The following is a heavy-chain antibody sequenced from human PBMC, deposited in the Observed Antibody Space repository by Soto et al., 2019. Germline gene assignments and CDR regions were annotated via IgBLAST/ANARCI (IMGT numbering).Heavy chain of an antibody. V-gene: IGHV3-23*01. CDR1: GFTFSSYA. CDR2: IGSSIDNT. Sequence: EVQLLESGGGLVQPGGSLRLSCAASGFTFSSYAMGWVRQAPGKGLEWVSTIGSSIDNTYYADSVKGRFTISRDNSKNTLHLQMNSLRAEDTAVYFCANRGRYSFDYWGQGALVTVSS. D-gene: IGHD3-10*01. CDR3: ANRGRYSFDY. J-gene: IGHJ4*02.